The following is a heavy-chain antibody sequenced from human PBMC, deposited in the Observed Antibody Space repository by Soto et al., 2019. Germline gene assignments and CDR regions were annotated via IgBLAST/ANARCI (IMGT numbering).Heavy chain of an antibody. CDR2: IYSGGST. Sequence: LRLSCAASGFTFSSNYMSWVRQAPGKGLEWVSVIYSGGSTYYADSVKGRFTISRDNSKNTLYLQMNSLRAEDTAVYYCAISSSSSWNFYAMDVWGQGTTVTVSS. V-gene: IGHV3-53*01. J-gene: IGHJ6*02. CDR1: GFTFSSNY. D-gene: IGHD6-6*01. CDR3: AISSSSSWNFYAMDV.